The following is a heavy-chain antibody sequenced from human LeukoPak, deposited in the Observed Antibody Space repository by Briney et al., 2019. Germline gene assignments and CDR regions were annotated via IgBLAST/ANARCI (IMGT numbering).Heavy chain of an antibody. V-gene: IGHV3-30*04. D-gene: IGHD5-12*01. Sequence: GGSLRLSCAASGFTFSSYAMHWVRQAPGKGLEWVAVISYDGSNKYYADSVKGRFTISRDNSKNTLYLQMNSLRAEDTAVYYCARGYSGYEVNYFDYWGQGTLVTVSS. CDR1: GFTFSSYA. CDR2: ISYDGSNK. CDR3: ARGYSGYEVNYFDY. J-gene: IGHJ4*02.